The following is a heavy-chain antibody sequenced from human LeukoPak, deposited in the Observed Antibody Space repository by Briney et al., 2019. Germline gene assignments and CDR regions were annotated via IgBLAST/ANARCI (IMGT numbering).Heavy chain of an antibody. V-gene: IGHV4-31*03. CDR3: AREPTTVTTDQYYYYYGMDV. Sequence: PSQTLSLTCTVSGGSISSGGYYWSWIRQHPGKGLEWIGYIYYSGSTYYNPSLKSRVTISVDTSKNQFSLKLSSVTAADTAVYYCAREPTTVTTDQYYYYYGMDVWGQGTTVTVSS. CDR1: GGSISSGGYY. CDR2: IYYSGST. D-gene: IGHD4-17*01. J-gene: IGHJ6*02.